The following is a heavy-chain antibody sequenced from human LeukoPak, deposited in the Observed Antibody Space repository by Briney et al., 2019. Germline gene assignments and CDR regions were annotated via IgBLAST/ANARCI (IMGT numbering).Heavy chain of an antibody. D-gene: IGHD3-16*01. V-gene: IGHV4-59*12. J-gene: IGHJ4*02. CDR2: IYYSGST. Sequence: SETLSLTCTVSGGSISSYYWSWIRQPPGKGLEWIGYIYYSGSTNYNPSLKSRVTISVDTSKNQFSLRLNSMTAADTALYYCVKEGEGSVSHWGQGILVTVSS. CDR1: GGSISSYY. CDR3: VKEGEGSVSH.